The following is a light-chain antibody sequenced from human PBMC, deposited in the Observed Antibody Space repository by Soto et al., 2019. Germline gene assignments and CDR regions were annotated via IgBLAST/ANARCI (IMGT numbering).Light chain of an antibody. CDR3: QQYNSYSRA. Sequence: DIQMTQSPSTLSASVGDSVTITCRASQNIRNWLAWYQQKPGKAPNPLIYDASSLKSGVPSRFSGSGSGTEFTPTISSLQPDDFATYYCQQYNSYSRAFGQGTKVDIK. V-gene: IGKV1-5*01. CDR1: QNIRNW. J-gene: IGKJ1*01. CDR2: DAS.